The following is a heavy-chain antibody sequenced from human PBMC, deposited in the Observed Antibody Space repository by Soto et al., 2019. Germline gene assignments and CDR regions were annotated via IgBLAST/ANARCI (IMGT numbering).Heavy chain of an antibody. J-gene: IGHJ4*02. V-gene: IGHV4-59*01. Sequence: PSGTVSLTVMVADSFISGYCWSWIRQPPGKGLEWIGYIYYSGSTNYNPSLKSRVTISVDMSKNQFSLKLSSVTAADTAVYYCARGMVMAARPVFDYWGQGTLVTVSS. CDR2: IYYSGST. CDR1: DSFISGYC. D-gene: IGHD6-6*01. CDR3: ARGMVMAARPVFDY.